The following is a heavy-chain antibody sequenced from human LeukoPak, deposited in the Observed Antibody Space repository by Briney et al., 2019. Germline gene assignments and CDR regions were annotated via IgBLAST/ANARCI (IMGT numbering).Heavy chain of an antibody. CDR3: ARVRSGYYIDC. CDR1: GFTFSSYS. J-gene: IGHJ4*02. Sequence: GGSLRLSCAASGFTFSSYSMNWVRQAPGKGLEWLSFITGSSGYIYYSDSVEGRFTISRDDAKNSLWLQMNSLRAEDTAVYYCARVRSGYYIDCWGQGTLVTVSS. CDR2: ITGSSGYI. D-gene: IGHD3-3*01. V-gene: IGHV3-21*01.